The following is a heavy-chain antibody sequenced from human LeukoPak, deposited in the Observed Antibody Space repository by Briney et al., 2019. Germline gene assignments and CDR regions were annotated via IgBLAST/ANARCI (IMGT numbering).Heavy chain of an antibody. CDR2: ISYDGSYK. D-gene: IGHD5-12*01. Sequence: GGSLRLSCAASGFTFSSYGMHWVRQAPGKGLEWVAVISYDGSYKYYADSVKGRFTISRDNSKNTLYLQMNSLRAEDTAVYYCAKDIGFLYSSVDIVHWGQGTLVTVSS. CDR3: AKDIGFLYSSVDIVH. J-gene: IGHJ4*02. CDR1: GFTFSSYG. V-gene: IGHV3-30*18.